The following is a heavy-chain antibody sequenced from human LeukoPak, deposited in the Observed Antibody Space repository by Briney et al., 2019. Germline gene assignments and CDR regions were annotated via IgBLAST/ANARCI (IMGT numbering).Heavy chain of an antibody. V-gene: IGHV3-21*01. Sequence: GGSLRLSCAASGFTLSSYSMNWVRQAPGKGLEWVSSISSSSSYIYYADSVKGRFTISRDNAKNSLYLQMNSLRAEDTAVYYCARDGRAVAFDYWGQGTLVTVSS. CDR1: GFTLSSYS. D-gene: IGHD6-19*01. J-gene: IGHJ4*02. CDR3: ARDGRAVAFDY. CDR2: ISSSSSYI.